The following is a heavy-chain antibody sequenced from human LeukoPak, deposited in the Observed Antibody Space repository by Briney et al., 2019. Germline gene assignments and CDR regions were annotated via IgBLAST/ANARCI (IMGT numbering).Heavy chain of an antibody. Sequence: PGGSLRLSCAASGFTFSSYAMSWVRQAPGKGLEWVSAISGSGGSTYYADSVKGRFTISRDNAKNSLSLEMNSLRAEDTAVYYCARGFHYGLDVWGQGTTVTVSS. D-gene: IGHD3-10*01. CDR1: GFTFSSYA. V-gene: IGHV3-23*01. CDR2: ISGSGGST. CDR3: ARGFHYGLDV. J-gene: IGHJ6*02.